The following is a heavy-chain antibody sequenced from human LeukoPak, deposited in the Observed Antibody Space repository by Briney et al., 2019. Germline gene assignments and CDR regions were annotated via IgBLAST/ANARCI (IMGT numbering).Heavy chain of an antibody. CDR2: ISAYNGNT. CDR3: ARDRGVVPAAIGHYYFDY. D-gene: IGHD2-2*01. CDR1: GYTFTSYG. V-gene: IGHV1-18*01. J-gene: IGHJ4*02. Sequence: GASVKVSCKASGYTFTSYGISWVRQAPGQGLEWMGWISAYNGNTNYAQKLQGRVTMTTDTSTSTAYMELRSLRSDDTAVYYCARDRGVVPAAIGHYYFDYWGQGTLVTVSS.